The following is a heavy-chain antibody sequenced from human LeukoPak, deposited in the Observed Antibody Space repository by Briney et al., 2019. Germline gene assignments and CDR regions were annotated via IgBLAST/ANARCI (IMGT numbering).Heavy chain of an antibody. CDR3: AKDLPADGDIIGFDY. CDR1: GFTFSSYA. V-gene: IGHV3-23*01. D-gene: IGHD4-17*01. J-gene: IGHJ4*02. Sequence: GGSLRLPCAASGFTFSSYAMSWVRQAPGKGLEWVSAISGSGGSTYYADSVKGRFTISRDNSKNTLYLQMNSLRAEDTAVYYCAKDLPADGDIIGFDYWGQGALVTVSS. CDR2: ISGSGGST.